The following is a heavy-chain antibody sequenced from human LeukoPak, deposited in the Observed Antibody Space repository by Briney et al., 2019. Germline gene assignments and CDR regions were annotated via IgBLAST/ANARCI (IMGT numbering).Heavy chain of an antibody. Sequence: EASVKVSCKASGYTFISYAMHWVRQAPGQRLEWMGWINAGNGNTKYSQEFQGRVTITRDTSASTAYMELSSLRSEDMAVYYCARDGGLYSSGWSHFDYWGQGTLVTVSS. CDR3: ARDGGLYSSGWSHFDY. CDR1: GYTFISYA. D-gene: IGHD6-19*01. J-gene: IGHJ4*02. V-gene: IGHV1-3*03. CDR2: INAGNGNT.